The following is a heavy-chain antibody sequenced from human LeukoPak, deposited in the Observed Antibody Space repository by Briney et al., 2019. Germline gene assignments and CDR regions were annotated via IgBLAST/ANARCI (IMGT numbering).Heavy chain of an antibody. J-gene: IGHJ4*02. CDR3: AKKGDLYYFDRSGYLTTGFDY. Sequence: PGGSLRLSCAASGFTFSSYGMSWVRQAPGKGLEWVSAVSDSGDGGRTYYADSVRGRFTISRDNSKNMLYLQMNSLRAEDTAVYYCAKKGDLYYFDRSGYLTTGFDYWGQGTLVTVSS. D-gene: IGHD3-22*01. V-gene: IGHV3-23*01. CDR1: GFTFSSYG. CDR2: VSDSGDGGRT.